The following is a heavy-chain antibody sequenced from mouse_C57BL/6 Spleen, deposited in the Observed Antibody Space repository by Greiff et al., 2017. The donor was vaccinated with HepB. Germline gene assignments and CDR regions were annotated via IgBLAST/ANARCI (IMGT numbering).Heavy chain of an antibody. Sequence: VKLMESGAELVKPGASVKISCKASGYAFSSYWMNWVKQRPGKGLEWIGQIYPGDGDTNYNGKFKGKATLTADKSSSTAYMQLSSLTSEDSAVYFCARLLLRSYYFDYWGQGTTLTVSS. CDR2: IYPGDGDT. CDR1: GYAFSSYW. CDR3: ARLLLRSYYFDY. J-gene: IGHJ2*01. V-gene: IGHV1-80*01. D-gene: IGHD1-1*01.